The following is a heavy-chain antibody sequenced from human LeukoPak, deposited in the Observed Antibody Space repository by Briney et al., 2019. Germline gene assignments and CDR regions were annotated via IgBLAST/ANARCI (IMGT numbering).Heavy chain of an antibody. D-gene: IGHD3-10*01. J-gene: IGHJ4*02. CDR3: ARSLGITSY. CDR1: GGTFNSYA. V-gene: IGHV1-69*04. Sequence: SVKVSCKASGGTFNSYAISWVRQAPGQGLEWMGRIIPILGIANYAQKFQGRVTITADKSTSTAYMELSSLRSGDTAVYYCARSLGITSYWGQGTLVTVSS. CDR2: IIPILGIA.